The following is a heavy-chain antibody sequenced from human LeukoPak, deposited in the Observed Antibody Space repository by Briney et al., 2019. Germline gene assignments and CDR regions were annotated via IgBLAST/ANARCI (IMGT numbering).Heavy chain of an antibody. CDR2: IYTVGST. D-gene: IGHD6-13*01. CDR1: GFTLDSNY. CDR3: ARGFGKAAANVFGGYTMDV. V-gene: IGHV3-66*02. J-gene: IGHJ6*02. Sequence: GGSLTLSCPASGFTLDSNYMSWVRPAPGKGREWVSLIYTVGSTYYADSVRGRFTISRDNSKNTLYLQMNSLRPEDTAVYYCARGFGKAAANVFGGYTMDVWGQGTTVTVSS.